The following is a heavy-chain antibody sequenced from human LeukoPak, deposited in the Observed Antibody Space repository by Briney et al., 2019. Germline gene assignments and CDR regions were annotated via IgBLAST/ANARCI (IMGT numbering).Heavy chain of an antibody. Sequence: GGSLRLSCAASGFTFSSYGMHWVRQAPGKGLEWVAFIRYDGSNKYYADSVKGRFTISRDNSKNTLYLQMNSLRAEDTAVYYCAKDRAAGTTYYYMDVWGKGTTVTISS. D-gene: IGHD6-13*01. CDR2: IRYDGSNK. CDR1: GFTFSSYG. V-gene: IGHV3-30*02. J-gene: IGHJ6*03. CDR3: AKDRAAGTTYYYMDV.